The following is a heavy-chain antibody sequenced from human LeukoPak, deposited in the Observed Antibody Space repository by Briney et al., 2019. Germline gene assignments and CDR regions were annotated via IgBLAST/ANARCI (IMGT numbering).Heavy chain of an antibody. CDR3: ARGEYSGSTYYFDY. CDR2: IYHSGST. D-gene: IGHD1-26*01. J-gene: IGHJ4*02. CDR1: GGSISTNNW. V-gene: IGHV4-4*02. Sequence: SGTLSPTCAVSGGSISTNNWWTWVRQPPGKGLEWIGEIYHSGSTNHNPSLKSRVTMSVDKSKNQFSLKLSSVTAADTAVYYCARGEYSGSTYYFDYWGQGTLVTVSS.